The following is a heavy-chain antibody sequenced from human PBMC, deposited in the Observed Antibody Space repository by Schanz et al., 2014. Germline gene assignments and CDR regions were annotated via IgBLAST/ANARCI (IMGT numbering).Heavy chain of an antibody. J-gene: IGHJ4*02. CDR1: GFSVSNTY. CDR3: ARDPVEGAPTPYYFDS. D-gene: IGHD1-26*01. Sequence: EVQLAESGGCLIQPGGSLRLSCVVSGFSVSNTYMHWVRQPPGKGLEWVAVIYSGGSTFYTDSVKGRFTISRDNTKNSVFLQMSSLRVEDTGLYFCARDPVEGAPTPYYFDSWGPGTLVTVSS. CDR2: IYSGGST. V-gene: IGHV3-53*01.